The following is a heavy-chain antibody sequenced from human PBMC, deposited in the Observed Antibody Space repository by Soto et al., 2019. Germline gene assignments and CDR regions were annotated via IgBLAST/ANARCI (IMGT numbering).Heavy chain of an antibody. J-gene: IGHJ5*02. CDR3: ARHRHPRGTVGATSPLDP. D-gene: IGHD1-26*01. V-gene: IGHV3-53*01. CDR2: HYSGGST. Sequence: DVQLVESGGGLVQPGGSLRLSCAISGFSVSSNYLSWVRQAPGKGLEWVSVHYSGGSTYYADSVQGRFTISRDKSKNTLYLQMRRVTAEETAVYFCARHRHPRGTVGATSPLDPWGQGTQVTVSS. CDR1: GFSVSSNY.